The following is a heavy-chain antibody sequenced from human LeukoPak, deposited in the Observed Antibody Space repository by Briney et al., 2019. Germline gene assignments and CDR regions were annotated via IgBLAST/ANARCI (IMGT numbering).Heavy chain of an antibody. J-gene: IGHJ3*02. V-gene: IGHV4-34*01. CDR3: ARGRLRYSSGWPRGDAFDI. D-gene: IGHD6-19*01. CDR2: INHSGST. CDR1: GGSFSGYY. Sequence: TSETLSLTCAVYGGSFSGYYWSRIRQPPGKGLEWIGEINHSGSTNYNPSLKSRVTISVDTSKNQFSLKLSSVTAADTAVYYCARGRLRYSSGWPRGDAFDIWGQGTMVTVSS.